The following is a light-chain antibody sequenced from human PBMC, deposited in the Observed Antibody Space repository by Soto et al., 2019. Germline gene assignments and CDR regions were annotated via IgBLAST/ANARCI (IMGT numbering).Light chain of an antibody. J-gene: IGKJ5*01. CDR3: QQLFDSPIT. CDR1: QVISTS. V-gene: IGKV1-9*01. CDR2: AAS. Sequence: DIPLTQSPSFLSPSIGESVTITCRASQVISTSLAWYQVKPWKAPKLLIYAASTLESGVPSRFSATVSGTEFSLTITSLQPEDFATYYCQQLFDSPITFGQGTRLEIK.